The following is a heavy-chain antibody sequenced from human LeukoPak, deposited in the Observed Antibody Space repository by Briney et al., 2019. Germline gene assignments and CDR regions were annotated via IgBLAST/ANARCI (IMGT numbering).Heavy chain of an antibody. CDR3: ARRYRVAAAGEWYFDY. D-gene: IGHD6-13*01. V-gene: IGHV4-39*01. J-gene: IGHJ4*02. CDR2: IYYSGST. Sequence: SETLSLTCTVSGGSVSGSSYYWGWIRQPPGKGLEWIGSIYYSGSTYYNPSLKSRVTISVDTSKNQFSLKLSSVTAADTAVYYCARRYRVAAAGEWYFDYWGQGTLVTVSS. CDR1: GGSVSGSSYY.